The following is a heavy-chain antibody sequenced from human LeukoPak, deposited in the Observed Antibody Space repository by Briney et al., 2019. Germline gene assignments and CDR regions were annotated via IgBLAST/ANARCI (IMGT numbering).Heavy chain of an antibody. D-gene: IGHD6-13*01. Sequence: PSQTLSLTCTVSGGSISSGGYYWSWIRQPPGKGLEWIGYIYYSGSTNYNPSLKSRVTISVDTSKNQFSLKLSSVTAADTAVYYCARGIAAAGTDYWGQGTLVTVSS. CDR1: GGSISSGGYY. J-gene: IGHJ4*02. CDR2: IYYSGST. CDR3: ARGIAAAGTDY. V-gene: IGHV4-61*08.